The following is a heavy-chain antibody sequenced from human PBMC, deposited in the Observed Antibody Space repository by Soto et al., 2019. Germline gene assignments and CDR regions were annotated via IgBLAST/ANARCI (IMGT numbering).Heavy chain of an antibody. CDR2: IYWDDGK. CDR3: EHRPAYDISTGYYPFDY. CDR1: GFSLSTSGVG. V-gene: IGHV2-5*02. Sequence: SGPTLVNPTQTLTLTCTFSGFSLSTSGVGVAWIRQPPGKALEWLALIYWDDGKRYSPSLKTRLNITKDTSKNQVVLTLTNVDPVDTATFFCEHRPAYDISTGYYPFDYWGQGSLVTVSS. D-gene: IGHD3-9*01. J-gene: IGHJ4*02.